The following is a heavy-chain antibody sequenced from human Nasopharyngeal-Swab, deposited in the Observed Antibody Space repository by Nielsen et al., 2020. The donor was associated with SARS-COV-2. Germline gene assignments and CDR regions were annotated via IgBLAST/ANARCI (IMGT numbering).Heavy chain of an antibody. J-gene: IGHJ4*02. CDR3: AREGVAGTFDY. CDR1: GYTFTSYG. CDR2: INTYNGNT. V-gene: IGHV1-18*01. Sequence: APVKVSCKASGYTFTSYGISWVRQAPGQGLEWMGWINTYNGNTNYAQKLQGRVTMTTDTSTSTAYMELRSLRSDDTAVYYCAREGVAGTFDYWGQGTLVTVSS. D-gene: IGHD6-19*01.